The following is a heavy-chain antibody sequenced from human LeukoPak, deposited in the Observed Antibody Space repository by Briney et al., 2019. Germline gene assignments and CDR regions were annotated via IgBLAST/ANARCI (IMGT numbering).Heavy chain of an antibody. CDR2: IYYSGST. J-gene: IGHJ4*02. CDR3: ARERGVFYSDRSGPFDY. V-gene: IGHV4-30-4*02. D-gene: IGHD3-22*01. CDR1: GGSISSGDYY. Sequence: PSETLSLTCTVSGGSISSGDYYWSWIRQPPGKGLEWIGYIYYSGSTYYNPSLKSRVTISVDTSKNQFSLKLNSVTAADTAVYYCARERGVFYSDRSGPFDYWGQGTLVTVSS.